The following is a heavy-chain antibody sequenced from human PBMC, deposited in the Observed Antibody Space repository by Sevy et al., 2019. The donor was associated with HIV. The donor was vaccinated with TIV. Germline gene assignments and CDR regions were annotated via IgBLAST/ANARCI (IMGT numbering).Heavy chain of an antibody. D-gene: IGHD5-18*01. CDR2: ISAYNGNT. Sequence: ASVKVSCKASGYTITSYGISWVQQAPGQGLEWMGWISAYNGNTNYAQKLQGRVTMTTDTSTSTAYMELRSLRSDDTAVYYCARDPHSLRGYSYGPAPIDYWGQGTLVTVSS. V-gene: IGHV1-18*04. CDR3: ARDPHSLRGYSYGPAPIDY. J-gene: IGHJ4*02. CDR1: GYTITSYG.